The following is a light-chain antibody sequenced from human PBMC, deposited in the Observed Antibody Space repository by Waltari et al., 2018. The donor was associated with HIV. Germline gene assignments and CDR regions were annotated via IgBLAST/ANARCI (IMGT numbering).Light chain of an antibody. CDR1: TADIGTNT. Sequence: SVLTQSPSASGMSGQGVTISRSGSTADIGTNTVNWYPQLPGTAPNLCISNGNHRPSGVPDRFSGSKSGTSASLAISGLQVEDEADYYCAAWDGGLRGWVFGGGTKLTVL. CDR2: NGN. CDR3: AAWDGGLRGWV. V-gene: IGLV1-44*01. J-gene: IGLJ3*02.